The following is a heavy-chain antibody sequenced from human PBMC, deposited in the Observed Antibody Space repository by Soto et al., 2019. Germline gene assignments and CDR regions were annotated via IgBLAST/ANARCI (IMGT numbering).Heavy chain of an antibody. CDR2: IYYSGTT. Sequence: SETRSLTWTVSGGSISSSIYYWVWIRQPPGKGLEWIGTIYYSGTTNYNPSLKSRVTISVDTSQNQFSLKLNSLTAADTAVYYCASLLGIKFDYWGQGALVTVSS. CDR1: GGSISSSIYY. D-gene: IGHD1-26*01. V-gene: IGHV4-39*01. CDR3: ASLLGIKFDY. J-gene: IGHJ4*02.